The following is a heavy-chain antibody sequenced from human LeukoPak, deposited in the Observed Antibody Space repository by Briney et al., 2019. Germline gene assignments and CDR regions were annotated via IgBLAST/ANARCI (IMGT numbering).Heavy chain of an antibody. CDR1: GFTFSSYS. CDR3: ARVDDYGDYGGGY. V-gene: IGHV3-21*01. Sequence: PGGSLRLSCAASGFTFSSYSMNWVRQAPGKGLEWVSSITSSSNYMYYADSVKGRFTISRDNAKNSLYLQMNSLRAEDTAVYYCARVDDYGDYGGGYWGQGTLVTVSS. J-gene: IGHJ4*02. CDR2: ITSSSNYM. D-gene: IGHD4-17*01.